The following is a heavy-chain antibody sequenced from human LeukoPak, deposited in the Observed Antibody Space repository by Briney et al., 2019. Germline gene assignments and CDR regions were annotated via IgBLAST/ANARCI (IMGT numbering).Heavy chain of an antibody. CDR2: FYYSGST. J-gene: IGHJ4*02. D-gene: IGHD3-22*01. CDR3: ATGSSYPPGELDY. Sequence: SETLSLTCNVSGGSITNYYRAWIRQSPGKGLEWIVYFYYSGSTNYNPSLKSRATISMDTSKNQFSLKLRSVTAADTAVFFCATGSSYPPGELDYWGQGSLVTVSS. CDR1: GGSITNYY. V-gene: IGHV4-59*01.